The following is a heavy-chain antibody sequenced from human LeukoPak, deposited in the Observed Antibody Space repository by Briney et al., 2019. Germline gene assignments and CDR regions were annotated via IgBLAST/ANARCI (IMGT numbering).Heavy chain of an antibody. CDR2: INPSGGST. J-gene: IGHJ4*02. V-gene: IGHV1-46*01. D-gene: IGHD3-22*01. CDR1: GYTFTSYY. Sequence: ASVKVSCKASGYTFTSYYMHWVRQAPGQGLEWMGIINPSGGSTSYAQKFQGRVTMTRDTSTSTVYMELSSLRSEDTAVYYCARKRSDSSGYYYGLDYWGQGTLVTVSS. CDR3: ARKRSDSSGYYYGLDY.